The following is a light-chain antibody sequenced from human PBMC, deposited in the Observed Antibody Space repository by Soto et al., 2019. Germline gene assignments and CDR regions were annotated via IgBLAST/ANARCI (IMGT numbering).Light chain of an antibody. CDR1: QSIDNY. CDR2: AAS. J-gene: IGKJ3*01. V-gene: IGKV1-39*01. Sequence: DIQMTQSPSPLSASIGDRVTITCRASQSIDNYLNWYQQKPGQAPNLLIYAASSLQSGVPSRFSGSGYGTDFTLTISSLQPEDFATYYCQQSYSIPFTFGPGTRVEIK. CDR3: QQSYSIPFT.